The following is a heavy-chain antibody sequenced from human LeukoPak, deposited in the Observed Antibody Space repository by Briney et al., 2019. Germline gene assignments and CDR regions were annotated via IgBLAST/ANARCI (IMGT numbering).Heavy chain of an antibody. CDR1: GFTFSNYW. CDR3: SIDLVFEVIPVGGSD. V-gene: IGHV3-7*01. D-gene: IGHD3-10*01. CDR2: IKEDGSEK. Sequence: GGSLRLSCAASGFTFSNYWMSWVRQAPGKGLEWVANIKEDGSEKYYVDSVKGRFTISRDNAKNSLYLQMNSVRAEDTAVYYCSIDLVFEVIPVGGSDGGQGTLVTVSS. J-gene: IGHJ4*02.